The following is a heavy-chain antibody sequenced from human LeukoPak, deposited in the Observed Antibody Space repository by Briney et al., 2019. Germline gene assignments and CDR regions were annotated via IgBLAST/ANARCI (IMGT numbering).Heavy chain of an antibody. Sequence: ASVKVSCKASGYTFTSYYMHWVRQAPGQGLEWMGIINPSGGSTSYAQKFQDRVTMTRDTSTSTVYMELSSLRSEDTAVYYCARGVDIVVVPAAIHPWGQGTLVTVSS. J-gene: IGHJ5*02. CDR1: GYTFTSYY. V-gene: IGHV1-46*03. CDR2: INPSGGST. D-gene: IGHD2-2*03. CDR3: ARGVDIVVVPAAIHP.